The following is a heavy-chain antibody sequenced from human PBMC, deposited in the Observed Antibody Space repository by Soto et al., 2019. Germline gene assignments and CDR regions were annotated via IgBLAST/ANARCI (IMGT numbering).Heavy chain of an antibody. CDR1: GFSFRSYA. CDR2: TSYDGSKK. D-gene: IGHD2-15*01. V-gene: IGHV3-30*18. CDR3: AKEGQAHCSGGSCFSGWFDA. J-gene: IGHJ5*01. Sequence: QVQLVESGGGVVQPGKSLRLSCVASGFSFRSYAMHWFRQAPGQGLEWVAFTSYDGSKKDYAASVKGRFTVSRGNFENTLYLEMNSLRPEDPAVYYCAKEGQAHCSGGSCFSGWFDAWGHGTQVTVSS.